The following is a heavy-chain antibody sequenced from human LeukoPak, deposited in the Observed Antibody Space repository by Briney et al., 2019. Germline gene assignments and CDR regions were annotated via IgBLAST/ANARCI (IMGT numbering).Heavy chain of an antibody. Sequence: GGSLRLSCAASGFTFNTYWMTWVRQAPGRGLEWVANVRQDGGEGDYVDSVKGRVTVSRDNAENSLYLQLNSLRIEDTAVYYCAKDLARQEGRYAFDIWGQGTMVTVSS. CDR1: GFTFNTYW. V-gene: IGHV3-7*01. J-gene: IGHJ3*02. CDR2: VRQDGGEG. CDR3: AKDLARQEGRYAFDI.